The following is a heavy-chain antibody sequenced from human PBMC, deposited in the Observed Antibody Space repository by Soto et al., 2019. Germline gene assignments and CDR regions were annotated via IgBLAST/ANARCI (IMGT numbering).Heavy chain of an antibody. CDR2: ISWNSGNI. V-gene: IGHV3-9*01. CDR3: AKDLDYGPRRGMDV. J-gene: IGHJ6*01. CDR1: GFTFDDYA. D-gene: IGHD4-17*01. Sequence: EVQLVESGGGLVQPGRSLRLSCAASGFTFDDYAMHWVRQVPGKGLEWVSSISWNSGNIGYADSVKGRLTISRDNAKNSLYIQMNSLRTEDTALYYCAKDLDYGPRRGMDVWGQGITVIVSS.